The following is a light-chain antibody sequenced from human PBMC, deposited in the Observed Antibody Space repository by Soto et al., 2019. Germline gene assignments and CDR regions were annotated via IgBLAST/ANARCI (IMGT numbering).Light chain of an antibody. J-gene: IGKJ2*03. CDR3: QHYIRAPYS. Sequence: DIQMTQSPSSLSASVGDRVTITCRASQGISYYLAWYQQMPGKAPKLLMYATSTLQSGVPSRFSGSGSGTYFTLTIPSLQPEDVATYYCQHYIRAPYSFGQGTKLEIQ. V-gene: IGKV1-27*01. CDR2: ATS. CDR1: QGISYY.